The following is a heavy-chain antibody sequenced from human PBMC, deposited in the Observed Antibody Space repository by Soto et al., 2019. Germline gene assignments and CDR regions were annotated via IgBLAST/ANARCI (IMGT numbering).Heavy chain of an antibody. J-gene: IGHJ5*02. CDR2: IYHSGST. CDR1: SGSISSSNW. Sequence: QVQLQESGPGLVKPSGTLSLTCAVSSGSISSSNWWSWVRQPPGKGLEWIGEIYHSGSTNYNPSLKSRVTRAVDKSKNQFSLKLSSLTAADTAVYYCARRPSARLWVGNWFDPWGQGTLVTVSS. D-gene: IGHD3-10*01. V-gene: IGHV4-4*02. CDR3: ARRPSARLWVGNWFDP.